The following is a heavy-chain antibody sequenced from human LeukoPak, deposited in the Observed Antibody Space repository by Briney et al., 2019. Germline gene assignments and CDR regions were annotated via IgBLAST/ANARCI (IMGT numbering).Heavy chain of an antibody. D-gene: IGHD4-11*01. CDR3: ARGLRLPYHWYFDL. V-gene: IGHV1-18*01. Sequence: ASVKVSCKASGYTFSSYGISWARQAPGQGLEWMGWISAYNGNTNYAQKLQGRVTMTTDTSTSTAYMELRSLRSDDTAVYYCARGLRLPYHWYFDLWGRGTLVTVSS. CDR2: ISAYNGNT. J-gene: IGHJ2*01. CDR1: GYTFSSYG.